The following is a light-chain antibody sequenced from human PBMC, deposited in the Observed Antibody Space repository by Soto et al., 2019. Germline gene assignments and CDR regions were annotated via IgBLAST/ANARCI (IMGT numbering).Light chain of an antibody. CDR3: QQYGDLPWT. CDR2: GAS. CDR1: QSVSSN. J-gene: IGKJ1*01. Sequence: EIVMTQSPATLSVSPGERATLSCRASQSVSSNLAWYQQKPGQAPRLLIYGASSRATGIPDRFSGSGSGTDLTLTIDRLESEDFAVYFCQQYGDLPWTFGQGTKVDIK. V-gene: IGKV3D-15*02.